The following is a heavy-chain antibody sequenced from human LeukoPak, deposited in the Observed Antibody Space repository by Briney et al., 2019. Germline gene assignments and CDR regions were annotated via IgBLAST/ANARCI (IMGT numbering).Heavy chain of an antibody. J-gene: IGHJ6*03. V-gene: IGHV4-39*07. CDR1: GGSISSSGYY. CDR2: MYYSGST. CDR3: ARVYYYYYYMDV. Sequence: SETLSLTCTVSGGSISSSGYYWGWIRQPPGKGLEWIGSMYYSGSTYYNPSLKSRVTISVDTSKNQFSLKLSSVTAADTAVYYCARVYYYYYYMDVWGRGTTVTVSS.